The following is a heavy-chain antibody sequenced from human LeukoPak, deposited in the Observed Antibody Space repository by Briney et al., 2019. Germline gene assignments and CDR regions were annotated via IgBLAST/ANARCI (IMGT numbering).Heavy chain of an antibody. D-gene: IGHD6-19*01. CDR1: GFTFSSYA. J-gene: IGHJ4*02. Sequence: GGSLRLSCAASGFTFSSYAMHWVRQAPGKGLEWVAVMSYDGTNKYYAGSVKGRFTISRDNSKNTLYLQMNSLRAEDTAVYYCVRDEYSSGRTPYYYFDYWGQGTLVTVSS. CDR2: MSYDGTNK. CDR3: VRDEYSSGRTPYYYFDY. V-gene: IGHV3-30-3*01.